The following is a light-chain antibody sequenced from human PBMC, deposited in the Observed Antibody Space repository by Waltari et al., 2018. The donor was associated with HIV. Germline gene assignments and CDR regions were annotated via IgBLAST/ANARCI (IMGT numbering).Light chain of an antibody. V-gene: IGKV1-NL1*01. J-gene: IGKJ4*01. Sequence: DIQMTQSPSSVSASVGDRVTITCRASEVVRNDLGWYQLKPGKAPRMLVSGASRLQSGVPSRISAIGSGTEYTLTISRLQPEDFATYYCQQYSSHPLTFGGGSTVDI. CDR3: QQYSSHPLT. CDR2: GAS. CDR1: EVVRND.